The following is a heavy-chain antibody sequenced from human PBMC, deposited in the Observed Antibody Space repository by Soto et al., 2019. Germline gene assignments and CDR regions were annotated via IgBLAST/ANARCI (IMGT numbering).Heavy chain of an antibody. CDR1: GSTFTGYA. J-gene: IGHJ4*02. Sequence: ASVKVSCKASGSTFTGYAINWVRQAPGQGLEWMGWSSAYNGNTNYAQKLQGRVTMTTDTSTSTAYMELRSLRSDDTAVYYCARKRGSYTIDYRGQGTLVTVSS. D-gene: IGHD1-26*01. CDR3: ARKRGSYTIDY. CDR2: SSAYNGNT. V-gene: IGHV1-18*01.